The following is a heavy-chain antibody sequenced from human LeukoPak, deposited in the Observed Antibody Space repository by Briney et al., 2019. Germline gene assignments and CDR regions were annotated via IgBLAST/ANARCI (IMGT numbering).Heavy chain of an antibody. CDR2: INHSGST. CDR1: GGSFSGYY. V-gene: IGHV4-34*01. CDR3: ARVGGRLIDY. D-gene: IGHD2-8*01. Sequence: SETPSLTCAVYGGSFSGYYWSWIRQPPGKGLEWIGEINHSGSTNYNPSLKSRVTISVDTSKNQFSLKLSSVTAADTAVYYCARVGGRLIDYWGQGTLVTVSS. J-gene: IGHJ4*02.